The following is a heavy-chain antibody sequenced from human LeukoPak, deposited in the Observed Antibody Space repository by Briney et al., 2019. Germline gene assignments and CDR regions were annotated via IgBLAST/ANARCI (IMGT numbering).Heavy chain of an antibody. J-gene: IGHJ4*02. D-gene: IGHD1-26*01. Sequence: ASVRVSGTAAGYTVTSYHINCGRQATGQEREWMGGMNPNSGKTGYAQKLKGRVTMTRNNSISTAYLEMSSLRSEDTAVYYCARDLLSGSHDYRGTGILVTVS. CDR1: GYTVTSYH. CDR2: MNPNSGKT. V-gene: IGHV1-8*01. CDR3: ARDLLSGSHDY.